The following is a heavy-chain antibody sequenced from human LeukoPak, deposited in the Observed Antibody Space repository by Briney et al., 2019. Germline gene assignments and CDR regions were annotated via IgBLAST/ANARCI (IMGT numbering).Heavy chain of an antibody. V-gene: IGHV1-18*01. J-gene: IGHJ4*02. CDR2: ISAYNGNT. D-gene: IGHD3-3*01. Sequence: GASVKVSCKASGGTFSSYAISWVRQAPGQGLEWMGWISAYNGNTNYAQKLQGRVTMTTDTSTSTAYVELRSLRSDDTAVYYCASCRFLECSPTGYWGQGTLVTVSS. CDR3: ASCRFLECSPTGY. CDR1: GGTFSSYA.